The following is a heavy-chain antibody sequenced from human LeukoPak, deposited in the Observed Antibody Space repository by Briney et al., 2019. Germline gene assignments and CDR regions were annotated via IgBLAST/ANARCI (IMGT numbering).Heavy chain of an antibody. Sequence: EASVKVSCKASGYTFTGYYMHWVRQAPGQVLEWMGWINPNSGGTNYAQKFQGRVTMTRDTSISTAYMELSRLRSDDTAVYYCARVAGYDYVWGSYRLHYWGQGTLVTVSS. CDR3: ARVAGYDYVWGSYRLHY. CDR1: GYTFTGYY. CDR2: INPNSGGT. J-gene: IGHJ4*02. D-gene: IGHD3-16*01. V-gene: IGHV1-2*02.